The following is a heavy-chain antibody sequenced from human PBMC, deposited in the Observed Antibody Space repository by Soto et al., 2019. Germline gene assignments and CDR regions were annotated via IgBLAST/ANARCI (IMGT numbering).Heavy chain of an antibody. CDR3: TTGAVEGV. D-gene: IGHD2-15*01. Sequence: EVQLVESGGGLVKPGGSLRLSCVASGFSITNAWMKWVRQAPGKGLEWVGRIKRKIDGETTDYAAPVKGRFTISSDASKHMLYLHMNSLKADDTALYYCTTGAVEGVWGQGTTVTVSS. CDR1: GFSITNAW. V-gene: IGHV3-15*07. CDR2: IKRKIDGETT. J-gene: IGHJ6*02.